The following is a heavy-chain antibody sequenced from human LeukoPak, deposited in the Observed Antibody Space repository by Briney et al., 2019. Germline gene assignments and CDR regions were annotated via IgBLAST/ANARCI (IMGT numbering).Heavy chain of an antibody. CDR3: ARDLHRYGTVDFDY. J-gene: IGHJ4*02. CDR1: GYTFTSYG. Sequence: ASVKVSCKASGYTFTSYGISWVRQAPGQGLEWMGWISAYNGNTNYAQKLQGRVTMTTDTSTSTAYMELRSLRSDDTAVYYCARDLHRYGTVDFDYWGQGTLVTVSS. D-gene: IGHD5-18*01. CDR2: ISAYNGNT. V-gene: IGHV1-18*01.